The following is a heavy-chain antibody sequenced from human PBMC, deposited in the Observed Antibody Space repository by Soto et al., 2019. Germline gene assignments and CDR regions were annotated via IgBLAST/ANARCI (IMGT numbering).Heavy chain of an antibody. CDR1: GGTFSSYA. D-gene: IGHD3-22*01. CDR3: AREGPPHDSGGYCFDG. CDR2: IIPIFGTA. J-gene: IGHJ4*02. Sequence: SVKVSCKASGGTFSSYAISWVRQAPGQGLEWMGGIIPIFGTANYAQKFQGRVTITADESTSTAYMELSSLRSEDTAVYYCAREGPPHDSGGYCFDGWGQGALVTGSS. V-gene: IGHV1-69*13.